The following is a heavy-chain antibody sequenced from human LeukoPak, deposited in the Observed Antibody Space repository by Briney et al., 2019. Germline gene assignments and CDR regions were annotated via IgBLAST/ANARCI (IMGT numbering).Heavy chain of an antibody. D-gene: IGHD2-15*01. CDR2: VDQTGSP. V-gene: IGHV4-39*07. J-gene: IGHJ6*03. Sequence: PPETLSLTCSVSGGSLRSDRHNGASVRQNANKGLEHIGCVDQTGSPYYNPPLKSRVTISVDTSNKQFSVNLTSVTAADTAVYYCARDLGGYPFFMDVWGKGITVTVSS. CDR3: ARDLGGYPFFMDV. CDR1: GGSLRSDRHN.